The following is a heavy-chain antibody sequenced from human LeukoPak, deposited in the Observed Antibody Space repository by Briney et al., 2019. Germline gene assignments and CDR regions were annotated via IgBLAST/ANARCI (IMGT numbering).Heavy chain of an antibody. CDR2: INPNSGGT. CDR1: GYTFTGYY. D-gene: IGHD3-22*01. Sequence: GASVKVSCKASGYTFTGYYMHWVRQAPGQGLEWMGRINPNSGGTNYAQKFQGRVTMTRDTSISTAYMELSRLRSDDTAVYYCACSSDYYDSSGYYLGNYWGQGTLVTVSS. CDR3: ACSSDYYDSSGYYLGNY. V-gene: IGHV1-2*02. J-gene: IGHJ4*02.